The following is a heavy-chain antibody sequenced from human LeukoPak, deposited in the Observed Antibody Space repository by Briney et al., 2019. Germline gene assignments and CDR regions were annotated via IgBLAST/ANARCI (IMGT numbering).Heavy chain of an antibody. CDR2: VYSGGST. Sequence: GGPLRLSCAASGFTVSSNYMSWVRQAPGKGLDWVSIVYSGGSTYYADSVRGRFTISRDNSKNTLYLQMNSLRAEDTAVYYCARDKAGNRYFDSWGQGTLVTVSS. V-gene: IGHV3-53*01. D-gene: IGHD6-19*01. CDR1: GFTVSSNY. J-gene: IGHJ4*02. CDR3: ARDKAGNRYFDS.